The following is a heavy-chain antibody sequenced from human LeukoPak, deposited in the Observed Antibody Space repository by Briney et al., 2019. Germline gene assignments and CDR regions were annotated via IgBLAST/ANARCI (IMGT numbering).Heavy chain of an antibody. D-gene: IGHD3-10*01. Sequence: RGALRLSRADPGFTLSNYWMSWVPQAPGKGLEWVANIKQDGSEKYYIDSGKGRFTIYRDNAKNSLYLQMNSLRVEEAAVYYCARMKSAGTYSSFDYWGQGTLVTVSS. CDR2: IKQDGSEK. CDR1: GFTLSNYW. CDR3: ARMKSAGTYSSFDY. V-gene: IGHV3-7*01. J-gene: IGHJ4*02.